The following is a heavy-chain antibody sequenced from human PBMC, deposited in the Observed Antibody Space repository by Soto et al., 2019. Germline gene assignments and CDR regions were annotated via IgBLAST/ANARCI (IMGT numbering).Heavy chain of an antibody. CDR3: ARDGSPNFWSGYYTGDWFDP. D-gene: IGHD3-3*01. Sequence: ASVKVSCKASGYTFTSYVISWVRQAPGQGLEWMGWISAYNGNTNYAQKLQGRVTMTTDTSTSTAYMELRSLRFDDTAVYYCARDGSPNFWSGYYTGDWFDPWGQGTLVTVSS. CDR1: GYTFTSYV. CDR2: ISAYNGNT. V-gene: IGHV1-18*01. J-gene: IGHJ5*02.